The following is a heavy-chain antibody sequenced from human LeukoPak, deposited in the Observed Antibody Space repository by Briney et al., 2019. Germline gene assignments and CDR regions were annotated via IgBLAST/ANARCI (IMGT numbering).Heavy chain of an antibody. CDR3: AREEVIEMATIYVDY. CDR1: GDSVSSNSVA. CDR2: PYYRSKWYT. Sequence: SQTLSLTCAISGDSVSSNSVAWNWNRQSPSRDLEWRVRPYYRSKWYTDYAVCVKSRITINPDTSTNKCSRQLSSVTPEDTSVYYCAREEVIEMATIYVDYWGQGTLVTVSS. V-gene: IGHV6-1*01. J-gene: IGHJ4*02. D-gene: IGHD5-24*01.